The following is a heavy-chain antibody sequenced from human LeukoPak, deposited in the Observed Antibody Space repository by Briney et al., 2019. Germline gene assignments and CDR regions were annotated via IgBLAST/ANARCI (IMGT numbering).Heavy chain of an antibody. Sequence: TSETLSLTCTVSGGSISSSSHYWGWTRQPPGKGLEWIGSIYHSGSTYYNPSLKSRVTISVDTSKNQFSLKLSSVTAADTAVYYCARDEGTYYYDSSGYYYGYWGQGTLVTVSS. CDR2: IYHSGST. V-gene: IGHV4-39*07. CDR3: ARDEGTYYYDSSGYYYGY. D-gene: IGHD3-22*01. J-gene: IGHJ4*02. CDR1: GGSISSSSHY.